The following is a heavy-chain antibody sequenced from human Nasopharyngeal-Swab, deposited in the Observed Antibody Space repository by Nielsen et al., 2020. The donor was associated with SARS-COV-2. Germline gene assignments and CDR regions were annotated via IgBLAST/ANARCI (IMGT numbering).Heavy chain of an antibody. D-gene: IGHD3-3*01. Sequence: ASVKVSCKASGYTFTGYYMHWVRQAPGQGLEWMGWINPNSGGTNYAQKFQGWVTMTRDTSISTAYMELSRLRSDDTAVYYCARDRRYYDFWSGYYGWFDPWGQGTLVTVSS. V-gene: IGHV1-2*04. CDR1: GYTFTGYY. CDR2: INPNSGGT. J-gene: IGHJ5*02. CDR3: ARDRRYYDFWSGYYGWFDP.